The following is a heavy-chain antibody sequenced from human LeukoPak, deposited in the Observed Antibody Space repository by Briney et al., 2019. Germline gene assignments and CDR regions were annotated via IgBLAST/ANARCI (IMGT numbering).Heavy chain of an antibody. D-gene: IGHD3-3*01. V-gene: IGHV1-18*01. CDR1: GYTFTSYG. Sequence: ASVKVSCKASGYTFTSYGISWVRQAPGQGLEWMGWISAYNGNTNYAQKLQGRVTMTTDTSTSTAYMELRSLRSDDTAVYYCARRTFAGNFWGGYHLDPWGQGTLVTVSS. CDR2: ISAYNGNT. J-gene: IGHJ5*02. CDR3: ARRTFAGNFWGGYHLDP.